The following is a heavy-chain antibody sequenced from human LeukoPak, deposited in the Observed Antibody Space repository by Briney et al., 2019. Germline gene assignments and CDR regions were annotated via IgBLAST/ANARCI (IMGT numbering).Heavy chain of an antibody. D-gene: IGHD3-3*02. CDR2: IYTSGST. CDR1: GGSISSYY. V-gene: IGHV4-4*09. J-gene: IGHJ3*02. Sequence: SETLSLTCTVSGGSISSYYWSWLRQPPGKGLEWIGYIYTSGSTNYNPSLKSRVTISVDTSKNQFSLKLSSVTAADTAVYYCARHFSGAFDIWGQGTMVTVSS. CDR3: ARHFSGAFDI.